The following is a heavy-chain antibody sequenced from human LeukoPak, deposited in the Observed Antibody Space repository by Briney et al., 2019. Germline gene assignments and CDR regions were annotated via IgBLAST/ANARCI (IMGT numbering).Heavy chain of an antibody. V-gene: IGHV3-23*01. Sequence: GGSLRLSCAASGFRFSTYDMNWVPQAPGKGLEWVSTIRNSGRSTYYADSVKGRFTISRDNSKNTLYLQMNSLRAEDTALYYCAKPGETSNYYFDSWGQGTLVTVSS. CDR3: AKPGETSNYYFDS. D-gene: IGHD1-1*01. CDR2: IRNSGRST. J-gene: IGHJ4*02. CDR1: GFRFSTYD.